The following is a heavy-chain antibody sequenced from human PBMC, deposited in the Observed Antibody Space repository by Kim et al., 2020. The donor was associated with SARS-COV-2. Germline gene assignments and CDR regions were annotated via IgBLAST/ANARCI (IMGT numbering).Heavy chain of an antibody. J-gene: IGHJ4*02. CDR2: ISSSSSTI. CDR3: ARESLDYYDTSSFDY. D-gene: IGHD3-22*01. V-gene: IGHV3-48*02. Sequence: GGSLRLSCAASGFTFSSYSMNWVRQAPGKGLEWVSYISSSSSTIYYADSVKGRFTISRDNAKNSLYLQMNSLRDEDTAVYYCARESLDYYDTSSFDYWGQGTLVTVSS. CDR1: GFTFSSYS.